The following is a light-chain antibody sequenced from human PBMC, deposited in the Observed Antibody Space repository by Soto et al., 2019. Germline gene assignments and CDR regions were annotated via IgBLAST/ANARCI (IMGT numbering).Light chain of an antibody. CDR1: SSNIGAGYD. CDR3: QSYDSSRSGWV. J-gene: IGLJ3*02. V-gene: IGLV1-40*01. Sequence: QSVLTQPPSVSGAPGQRVTISCTGSSSNIGAGYDVHWYQQLPGTAPKLLIYGNSNRPSGVPDRFSGSKSGTSASLAITGRQAEDEAEYYCQSYDSSRSGWVFGGGTKLTVL. CDR2: GNS.